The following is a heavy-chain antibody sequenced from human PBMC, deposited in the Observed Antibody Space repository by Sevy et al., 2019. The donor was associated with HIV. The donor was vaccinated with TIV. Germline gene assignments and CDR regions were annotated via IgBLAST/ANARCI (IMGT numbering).Heavy chain of an antibody. J-gene: IGHJ4*02. CDR1: GGSISSGGYS. D-gene: IGHD3-3*01. Sequence: SETLSLTCAVSGGSISSGGYSWSWIRQPPGKGLEWIGYIYHSGSTEYNPSLKSRVTISVDRSKNQFSLKLSSVTAADTAVYYCARALYDFWSGYYQPTFDYWGQGTLVTVSS. CDR3: ARALYDFWSGYYQPTFDY. CDR2: IYHSGST. V-gene: IGHV4-30-2*01.